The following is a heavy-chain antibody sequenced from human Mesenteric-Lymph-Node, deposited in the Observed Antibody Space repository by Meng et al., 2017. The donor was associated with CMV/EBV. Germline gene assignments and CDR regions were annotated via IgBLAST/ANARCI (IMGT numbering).Heavy chain of an antibody. CDR3: ARDNVNPEGFDP. D-gene: IGHD2/OR15-2a*01. CDR2: INPNSGVS. CDR1: GYTFTDFY. J-gene: IGHJ5*02. V-gene: IGHV1-2*06. Sequence: QVQLVQSRAEVGKPGASVMVSCKASGYTFTDFYIHWVRQAPGQGLEWMGRINPNSGVSNSAQNFQGRVTMTRDTSSSTAYMELGRLTSDDTAVYYCARDNVNPEGFDPWGQGTLVTVSS.